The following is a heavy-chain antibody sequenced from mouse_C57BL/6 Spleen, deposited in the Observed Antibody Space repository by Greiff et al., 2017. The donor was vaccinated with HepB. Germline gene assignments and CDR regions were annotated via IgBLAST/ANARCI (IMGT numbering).Heavy chain of an antibody. CDR2: ISSGSSTI. D-gene: IGHD2-4*01. V-gene: IGHV5-17*01. CDR3: ARGIYYDYALFDY. CDR1: GFTFSDYG. J-gene: IGHJ2*01. Sequence: EVQVVESGGGLVKPGGSLKLSCAASGFTFSDYGMHWVRQAPEKGLEWVAYISSGSSTIYYADTVKGRFTISRDNAKNTLFLQMTSLRSEDTAMYYCARGIYYDYALFDYWGQGTTLTGSS.